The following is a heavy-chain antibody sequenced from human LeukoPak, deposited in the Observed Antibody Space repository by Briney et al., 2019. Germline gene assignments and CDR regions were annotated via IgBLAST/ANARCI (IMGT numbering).Heavy chain of an antibody. D-gene: IGHD2-15*01. V-gene: IGHV3-21*01. CDR1: GFTFSSYS. CDR3: ATPVGGVWSFDY. Sequence: PGGSLRLSCAASGFTFSSYSMNWVRQAPGKGLEWVSSISSSSSYIYYADSVKGRFTISRDNSKNSVYLQMNSLRAEDTAMYYCATPVGGVWSFDYWGQGTLVTVSS. CDR2: ISSSSSYI. J-gene: IGHJ4*02.